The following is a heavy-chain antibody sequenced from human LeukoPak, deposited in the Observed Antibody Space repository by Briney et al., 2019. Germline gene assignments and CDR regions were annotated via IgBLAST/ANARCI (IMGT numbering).Heavy chain of an antibody. CDR2: ISNSDST. D-gene: IGHD3-16*01. CDR1: GFPFSTFG. CDR3: AKNSAFGGVYEN. Sequence: PGGSLRLSCAASGFPFSTFGMSWVRQAPGKGLEWVSSISNSDSTYCADSVKGRLTISRDNSMNTLYLQMNRLRADDTAVYYCAKNSAFGGVYENWGQGTLVTVSS. V-gene: IGHV3-23*01. J-gene: IGHJ4*02.